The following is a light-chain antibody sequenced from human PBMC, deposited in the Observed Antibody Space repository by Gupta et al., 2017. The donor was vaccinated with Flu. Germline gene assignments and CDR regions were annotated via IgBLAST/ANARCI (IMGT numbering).Light chain of an antibody. Sequence: PSTLSASGGERATLSCRASQSVSRYLDWYQQKPVQAPRLLINDASNRATGVPSRFSGSGSGTEFTLTITSLEPEDFAAYYCQQRISSPRAFGQGTQVEIK. V-gene: IGKV3-11*01. CDR3: QQRISSPRA. CDR2: DAS. CDR1: QSVSRY. J-gene: IGKJ1*01.